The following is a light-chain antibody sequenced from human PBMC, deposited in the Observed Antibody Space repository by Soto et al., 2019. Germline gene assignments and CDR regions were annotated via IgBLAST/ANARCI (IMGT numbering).Light chain of an antibody. V-gene: IGKV3-15*01. CDR3: QQYNNWPRAT. CDR2: RAS. Sequence: IVMTQSPATLSVSPGERATLSCSASQSINSNLAWYQQKPGQAPRLLMFRASIRATGFPARFSGSGSGTEFNITISSLQSEDSAMYYCQQYNNWPRATFGGGTKVEIK. J-gene: IGKJ4*01. CDR1: QSINSN.